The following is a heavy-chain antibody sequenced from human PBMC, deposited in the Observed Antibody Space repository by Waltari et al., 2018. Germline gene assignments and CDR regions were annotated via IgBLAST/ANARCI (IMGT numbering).Heavy chain of an antibody. CDR3: ARASYGSGSSWFDP. CDR1: GGSISTHF. J-gene: IGHJ5*02. CDR2: IYSSGST. V-gene: IGHV4-59*11. Sequence: QVQLQESGPGLVKPSETLSLICSFSGGSISTHFWGWIRQPPGKKLAWIGNIYSSGSTNYNPSLTSRVTISLDMSKNQFSLKLRSVSAADTAVYYCARASYGSGSSWFDPWGQGNLVTVSS. D-gene: IGHD3-10*01.